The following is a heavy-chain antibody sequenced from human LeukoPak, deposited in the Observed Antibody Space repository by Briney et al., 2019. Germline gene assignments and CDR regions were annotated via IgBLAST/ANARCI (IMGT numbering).Heavy chain of an antibody. CDR2: IRFDGSNT. V-gene: IGHV3-30*02. CDR3: AKGPHYYMDV. J-gene: IGHJ6*03. CDR1: GFIFSNYG. Sequence: PGGSLRLSCAASGFIFSNYGMHWVRQAPGMGLEWVAMIRFDGSNTYYADSVKGRFTVSRDNSKNTLYLQMNSLRAEDTAMYYCAKGPHYYMDVWGKGTTVTVSS.